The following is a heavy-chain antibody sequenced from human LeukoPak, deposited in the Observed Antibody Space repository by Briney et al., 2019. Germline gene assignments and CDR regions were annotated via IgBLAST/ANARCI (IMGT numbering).Heavy chain of an antibody. CDR2: IYHSGST. J-gene: IGHJ4*02. Sequence: SETLSLTCTVSGGSISSYYWSCIRQPPGRGLEYIGYIYHSGSTYYNPSLKSRVTMSVDTSKDQVSLTLSSVTAADTAVYYCARENSGVGFDYWGQGILVTVSS. V-gene: IGHV4-59*12. CDR1: GGSISSYY. D-gene: IGHD7-27*01. CDR3: ARENSGVGFDY.